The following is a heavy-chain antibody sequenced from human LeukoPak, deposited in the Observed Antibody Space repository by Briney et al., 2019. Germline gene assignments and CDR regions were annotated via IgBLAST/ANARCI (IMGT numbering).Heavy chain of an antibody. Sequence: SETLSLTCAVSGYSINNGYYWGWIRQPPGKGLEWIANIYHSGSTYYNPPLKSRVTISVDTSKNQSSMKLSSVTAADTAVYYCARLDIVVVPAATPAYFDYWGQGTLVTVSS. D-gene: IGHD2-2*01. CDR3: ARLDIVVVPAATPAYFDY. CDR1: GYSINNGYY. V-gene: IGHV4-38-2*01. J-gene: IGHJ4*02. CDR2: IYHSGST.